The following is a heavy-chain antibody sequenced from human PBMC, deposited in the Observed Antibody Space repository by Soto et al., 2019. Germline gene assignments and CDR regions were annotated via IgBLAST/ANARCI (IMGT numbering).Heavy chain of an antibody. J-gene: IGHJ5*02. CDR2: IHSSGST. D-gene: IGHD6-13*01. Sequence: QVQLQASGPGLVKPSETLSLTCTVSGASMNSYHWSWIRQPAGKGLEWIGHIHSSGSTNYNPSLKSRVTMSVDTSKNPFSLRLMSLTAADTAVYYCARDQGVAAAGITWFDPWGQGSLVTVSS. V-gene: IGHV4-4*07. CDR3: ARDQGVAAAGITWFDP. CDR1: GASMNSYH.